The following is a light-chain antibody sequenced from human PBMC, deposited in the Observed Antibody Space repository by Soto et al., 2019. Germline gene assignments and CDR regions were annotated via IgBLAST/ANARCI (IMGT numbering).Light chain of an antibody. Sequence: QSALTQPPSASGSPGQSVTISCTGTSSDVGGYNYVSWYQQHPGKAPKLMISEVSKRPSGVPDRFSGSKSGNTASLTVSGLQAEDEADYYCSSFAGNKNLVFGRRTKAHRP. V-gene: IGLV2-8*01. CDR2: EVS. J-gene: IGLJ2*01. CDR1: SSDVGGYNY. CDR3: SSFAGNKNLV.